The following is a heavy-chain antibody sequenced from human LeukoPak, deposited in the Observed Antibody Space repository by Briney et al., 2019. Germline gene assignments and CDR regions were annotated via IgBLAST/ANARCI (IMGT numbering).Heavy chain of an antibody. CDR2: VYYSGST. D-gene: IGHD3-16*01. V-gene: IGHV4-59*01. J-gene: IGHJ4*02. CDR1: GGSISLYY. CDR3: ARRGSGAPFDY. Sequence: SETLSLTCTISGGSISLYYWSWIRQPPGKGLQWIGYVYYSGSTNYNPSLKSRVTISLDTSKNQSSLKLNSVTAADTAVYYCARRGSGAPFDYWGQGALVTVSS.